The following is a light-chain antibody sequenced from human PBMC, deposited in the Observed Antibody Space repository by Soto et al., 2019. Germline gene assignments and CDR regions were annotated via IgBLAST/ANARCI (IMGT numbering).Light chain of an antibody. Sequence: EIVLTQSPGTLSLSPGERATLSCRASQSVSSNYLAWYQQKPGQAPRLLIYGASSRATGIPYRFSGSGSGTDFCLTISTVEPEDFAVYYCQQYGSASWRFGQGTKMEIK. J-gene: IGKJ1*01. CDR2: GAS. CDR3: QQYGSASWR. V-gene: IGKV3-20*01. CDR1: QSVSSNY.